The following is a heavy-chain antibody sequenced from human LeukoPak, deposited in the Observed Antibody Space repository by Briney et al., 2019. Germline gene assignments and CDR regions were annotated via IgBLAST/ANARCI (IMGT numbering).Heavy chain of an antibody. CDR3: ARDGVYRSSAPDY. D-gene: IGHD2-8*01. Sequence: GGSRRLSCALSGFIVSSNYMSWVRQAPGKGLEWVSVIYSGGGTNYADSVKGRFTISRDKSKNTLYLQMNSLRAEDTAVYYYARDGVYRSSAPDYWGQGTLVTVSS. CDR1: GFIVSSNY. CDR2: IYSGGGT. J-gene: IGHJ4*02. V-gene: IGHV3-66*01.